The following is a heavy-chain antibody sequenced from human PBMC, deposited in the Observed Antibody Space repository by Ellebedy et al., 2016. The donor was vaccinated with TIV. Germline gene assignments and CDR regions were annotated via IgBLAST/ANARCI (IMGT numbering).Heavy chain of an antibody. Sequence: GESLKISCAASGFTFDDYAMHWVRQAPGKGLEWVSLISGDGGSTYYADSVKGRFTISRDNSKNSLYLQMNSLRTEDTALYYCAKGPGSGSYSLWTFDYWGQGTLVTVSS. D-gene: IGHD3-10*01. CDR1: GFTFDDYA. CDR3: AKGPGSGSYSLWTFDY. J-gene: IGHJ4*02. CDR2: ISGDGGST. V-gene: IGHV3-43*02.